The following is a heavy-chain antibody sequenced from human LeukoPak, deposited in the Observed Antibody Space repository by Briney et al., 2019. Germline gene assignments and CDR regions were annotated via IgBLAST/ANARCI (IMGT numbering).Heavy chain of an antibody. Sequence: GGSLRLSFAASGFTFSSYSMNWVRQAPGKGLEWVSYISSSSSTIYYADSVKGRFTISRDNSKNTLYLQMNSLRAEDTAVYYCAKESRGSGSFYYYYYMDVWGKGTTVTISS. CDR2: ISSSSSTI. CDR3: AKESRGSGSFYYYYYMDV. J-gene: IGHJ6*03. D-gene: IGHD3-10*01. CDR1: GFTFSSYS. V-gene: IGHV3-48*01.